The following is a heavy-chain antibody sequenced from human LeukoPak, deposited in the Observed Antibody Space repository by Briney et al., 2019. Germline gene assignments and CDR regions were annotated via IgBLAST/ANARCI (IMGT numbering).Heavy chain of an antibody. J-gene: IGHJ4*02. V-gene: IGHV3-33*08. D-gene: IGHD3-10*01. CDR3: AREWFGESKPLDY. Sequence: GGSLRLSCAAPGFTFSSYGMHWVRQAPGKGLGWVAVIWYDGSNKYYADSVKGRFTISRDNSKNTLYLQMNSLRAEDTAVYYCAREWFGESKPLDYWGQGTLVTVSS. CDR2: IWYDGSNK. CDR1: GFTFSSYG.